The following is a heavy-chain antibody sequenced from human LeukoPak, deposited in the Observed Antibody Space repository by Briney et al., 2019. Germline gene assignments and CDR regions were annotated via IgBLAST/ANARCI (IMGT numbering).Heavy chain of an antibody. V-gene: IGHV3-30*02. CDR2: IRSDGNSE. Sequence: GGSLSLSGAASGFPFGNYAMHWFGQVPGRGREGGAFIRSDGNSENYADSVKGRFTISRDNSKNTLYLQMNSLRTEDTAVYYCAKSPGSVIFRGDYWGQGTLVTVSS. J-gene: IGHJ4*02. CDR3: AKSPGSVIFRGDY. CDR1: GFPFGNYA. D-gene: IGHD5/OR15-5a*01.